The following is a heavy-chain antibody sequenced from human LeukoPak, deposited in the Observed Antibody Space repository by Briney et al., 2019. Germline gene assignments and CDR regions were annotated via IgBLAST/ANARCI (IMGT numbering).Heavy chain of an antibody. CDR1: EFTFSNYW. J-gene: IGHJ6*03. D-gene: IGHD2-8*01. CDR2: IKQDGSKK. V-gene: IGHV3-7*01. Sequence: PGGSLRLSCAASEFTFSNYWMSWVRQAPGKGLEWVANIKQDGSKKYYVDSVKGRFTISRDNAKNSLYLQMDSLRAEDTALYFCATRYCTIPACRASSYHCMDNWGKGTTVTVSS. CDR3: ATRYCTIPACRASSYHCMDN.